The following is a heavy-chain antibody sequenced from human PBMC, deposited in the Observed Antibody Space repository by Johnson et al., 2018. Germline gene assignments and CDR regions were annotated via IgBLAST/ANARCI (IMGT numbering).Heavy chain of an antibody. CDR1: GFTFSSYA. Sequence: VQLVEAGGGLVKPGGSLRLSCAASGFTFSSYAMNWVRQAPGKGLEWVSSISSSSSYIYYADDVIGRFTISRENAKNSLYLQMNSLRAEDKAVYYCARAADDSSGERYFQHWGQGTLVTVSS. D-gene: IGHD3-22*01. V-gene: IGHV3-21*01. J-gene: IGHJ1*01. CDR3: ARAADDSSGERYFQH. CDR2: ISSSSSYI.